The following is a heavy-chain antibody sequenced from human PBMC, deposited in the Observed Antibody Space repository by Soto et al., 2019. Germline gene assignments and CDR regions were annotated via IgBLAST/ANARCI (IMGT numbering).Heavy chain of an antibody. CDR1: GGAFSSYA. CDR3: ARSQGSSTSFDVYFCCYYSTTV. J-gene: IGHJ6*02. V-gene: IGHV1-69*13. D-gene: IGHD2-2*01. CDR2: IIPISGTA. Sequence: SVKVSCKASGGAFSSYAISLVRQAPGQGLEWMGGIIPISGTANYAQKFQGRVTITADESTSTAYMELSSLRSEDTAVYYCARSQGSSTSFDVYFCCYYSTTVLGHATTVT.